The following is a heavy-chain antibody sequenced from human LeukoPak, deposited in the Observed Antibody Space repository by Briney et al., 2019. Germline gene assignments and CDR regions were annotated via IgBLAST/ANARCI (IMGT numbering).Heavy chain of an antibody. V-gene: IGHV1-18*04. J-gene: IGHJ4*02. CDR3: ARGAFYDISGN. CDR1: GYTFTGYY. D-gene: IGHD3-9*01. Sequence: ASVKVSCKASGYTFTGYYMHWVRQAPGQGLEWMGWISAYNGNTNYAQKLQGRVTMTRDTSTSTVYMELSSLRSEDTAVYYCARGAFYDISGNWGQGTLVTVSS. CDR2: ISAYNGNT.